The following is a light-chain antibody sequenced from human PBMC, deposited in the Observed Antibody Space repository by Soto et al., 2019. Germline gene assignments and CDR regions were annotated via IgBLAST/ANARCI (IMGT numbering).Light chain of an antibody. CDR2: GAS. CDR1: QSISSNY. Sequence: EIVLTQSPGTLSLFPGERATLYCRASQSISSNYLAWYQHKPGQAPRLLIHGASNRATGIPERFSGAGSGTDFTLNISRLEPEDLAVYYCHQYWRAPAWTFGQGNKVEIK. CDR3: HQYWRAPAWT. V-gene: IGKV3-20*01. J-gene: IGKJ1*01.